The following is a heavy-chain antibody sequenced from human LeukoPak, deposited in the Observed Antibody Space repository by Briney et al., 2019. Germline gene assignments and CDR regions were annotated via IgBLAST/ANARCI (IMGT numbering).Heavy chain of an antibody. CDR2: IYYSGST. Sequence: SETLSLTCTVSGGSISSYYWSWIRQPPGKGLEWIGYIYYSGSTNYNPSLKGRVTISVDTSKNQFSLKLSSVTAADTAVYYCARFREYYDILTGYPGSYYFDYWGQGTLVTVSS. D-gene: IGHD3-9*01. CDR3: ARFREYYDILTGYPGSYYFDY. J-gene: IGHJ4*02. V-gene: IGHV4-59*01. CDR1: GGSISSYY.